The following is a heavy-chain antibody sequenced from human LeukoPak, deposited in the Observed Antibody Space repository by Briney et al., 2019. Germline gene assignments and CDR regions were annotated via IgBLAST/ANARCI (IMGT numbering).Heavy chain of an antibody. CDR2: ISGSGGST. D-gene: IGHD3-10*01. J-gene: IGHJ6*03. V-gene: IGHV3-23*01. CDR3: AKSSMVRGVNRAYYYMDV. CDR1: GFTFSSYA. Sequence: GGSLRLSCAASGFTFSSYAMSWVRQAPGKGLEWVSAISGSGGSTYYADSVKGRFTISRDNSKNTLYLQMNSLRAEDTAVYYCAKSSMVRGVNRAYYYMDVWGKGTTVTVSS.